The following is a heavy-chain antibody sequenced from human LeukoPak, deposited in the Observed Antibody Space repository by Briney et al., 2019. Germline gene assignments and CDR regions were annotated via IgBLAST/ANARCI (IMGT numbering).Heavy chain of an antibody. D-gene: IGHD5-18*01. CDR2: ISSSSSYI. V-gene: IGHV3-21*01. CDR1: GFTFSNYQ. J-gene: IGHJ5*02. Sequence: GGSLRLSCAASGFTFSNYQMNWVRQAPGKGLEWVSCISSSSSYIYYADSVKGRFTISRDNAKNSLFLQMNSLRAEDTAVYYCAREGCSYGYDHWGQGTLVTVSS. CDR3: AREGCSYGYDH.